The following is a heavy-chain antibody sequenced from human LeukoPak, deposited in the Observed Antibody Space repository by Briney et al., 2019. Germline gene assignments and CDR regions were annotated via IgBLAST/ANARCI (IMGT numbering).Heavy chain of an antibody. J-gene: IGHJ4*02. CDR3: AKGVAGYNDY. D-gene: IGHD6-19*01. CDR2: ISYDGSNK. CDR1: GFTFSSYG. V-gene: IGHV3-30*18. Sequence: PGRSLRLSCAASGFTFSSYGMHWVRLAPGKGLEWVAVISYDGSNKYYADSVKGRFTISRDNSKNTLYLQMNSLRAEDTAVHYCAKGVAGYNDYWGQGTLVTVSS.